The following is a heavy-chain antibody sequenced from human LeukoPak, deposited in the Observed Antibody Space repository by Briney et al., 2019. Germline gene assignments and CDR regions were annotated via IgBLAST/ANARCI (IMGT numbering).Heavy chain of an antibody. Sequence: PGGSLRLSCAASGFTFSSYGMHWVRQAPGKGLEWVAVIWYDGSNKYYADSVKGRFTISRDNSKNTLYLQMNSPRAEDTAVYYCAKEYRRSYGYYYYYYYMDVWGKGTTVTVSS. CDR3: AKEYRRSYGYYYYYYYMDV. J-gene: IGHJ6*03. CDR1: GFTFSSYG. CDR2: IWYDGSNK. V-gene: IGHV3-33*06. D-gene: IGHD5-18*01.